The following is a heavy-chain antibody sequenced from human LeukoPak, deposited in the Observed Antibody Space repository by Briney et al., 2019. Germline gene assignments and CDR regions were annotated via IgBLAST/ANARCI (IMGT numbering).Heavy chain of an antibody. D-gene: IGHD2-21*02. J-gene: IGHJ4*02. CDR3: ARTLAYCGGDCYYDY. CDR2: INPNSGGT. V-gene: IGHV1-2*06. CDR1: EYTFTGYY. Sequence: GASVKVSCNASEYTFTGYYMHWVRQAPGQGLEWMGRINPNSGGTNYAQKFQGRVTMTRDTSISTAYMELSRLRSDDTAVYYCARTLAYCGGDCYYDYWGQGTLVTVSS.